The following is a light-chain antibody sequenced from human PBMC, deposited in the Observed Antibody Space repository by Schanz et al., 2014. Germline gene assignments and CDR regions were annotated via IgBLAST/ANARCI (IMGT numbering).Light chain of an antibody. Sequence: IQLTQSPSSLSASVGDRVTITCRASQGISSYLAWSQQKPGKAPKLLIYPASTLQSGVPQRLSGGGSGTDFTLTISSLQPEDFAVYYCQQRSNWLTFGGGTKVEIK. CDR3: QQRSNWLT. J-gene: IGKJ4*01. CDR1: QGISSY. V-gene: IGKV1-9*01. CDR2: PAS.